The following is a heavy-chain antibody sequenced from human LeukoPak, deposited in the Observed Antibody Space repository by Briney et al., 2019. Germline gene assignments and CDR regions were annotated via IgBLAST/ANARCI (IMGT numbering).Heavy chain of an antibody. CDR1: GFTFSSYS. V-gene: IGHV3-21*01. D-gene: IGHD2-2*01. Sequence: KPGGSLRLSCAASGFTFSSYSMNWVRQAPGKGLEWVSSIGSSSSYIYYADSVKGRFTISRDNAKNSLYLQMNSLRAEDTAVYYCARAYCSSTSCYFENYFDYWGQGTLVTVSS. CDR3: ARAYCSSTSCYFENYFDY. J-gene: IGHJ4*02. CDR2: IGSSSSYI.